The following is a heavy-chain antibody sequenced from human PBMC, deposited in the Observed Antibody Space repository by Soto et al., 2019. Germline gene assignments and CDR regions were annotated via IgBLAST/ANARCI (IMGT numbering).Heavy chain of an antibody. CDR3: AKRGTRDGYNYFGYFDY. CDR2: ISGSGGST. Sequence: GGSLRLSCAASGFTFSSYAMSWVRQAPGKGLEWVSAISGSGGSTYYADSVKGRFTISRDNSKNTLYLQMNSLRAEDTAVYYCAKRGTRDGYNYFGYFDYWGQGTLVTVSS. D-gene: IGHD5-12*01. CDR1: GFTFSSYA. J-gene: IGHJ4*02. V-gene: IGHV3-23*01.